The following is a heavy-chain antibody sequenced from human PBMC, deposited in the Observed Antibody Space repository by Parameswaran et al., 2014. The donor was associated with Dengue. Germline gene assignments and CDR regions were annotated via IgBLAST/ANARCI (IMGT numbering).Heavy chain of an antibody. J-gene: IGHJ3*02. D-gene: IGHD3-22*01. V-gene: IGHV1-18*01. CDR3: ASHYDSRDDAFDI. CDR2: ISAYNGNT. Sequence: WVRQAPGQGLEWMGWISAYNGNTNYAQKLQGRVTMTTDTSTSTAYMEPRSLRSDDTAVYYCASHYDSRDDAFDIWGQGTMVTVSS.